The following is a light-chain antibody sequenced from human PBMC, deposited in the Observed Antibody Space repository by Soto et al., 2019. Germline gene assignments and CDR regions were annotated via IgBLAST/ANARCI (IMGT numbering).Light chain of an antibody. Sequence: DIQMTQSPSTLSASVGYRVTITCRTSQSISSWLAWYQQKPGKAPKLLIHQASSLASGVPSRFSGGGSGTEFTLTINSLRADDFATYYCQQYNSHSETFGQGTKVEIK. J-gene: IGKJ1*01. CDR3: QQYNSHSET. CDR1: QSISSW. CDR2: QAS. V-gene: IGKV1-5*03.